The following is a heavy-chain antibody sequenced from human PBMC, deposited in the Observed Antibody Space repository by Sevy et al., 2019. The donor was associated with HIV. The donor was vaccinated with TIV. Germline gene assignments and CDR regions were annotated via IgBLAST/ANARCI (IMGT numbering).Heavy chain of an antibody. CDR1: GYTFTNYY. D-gene: IGHD3-9*01. J-gene: IGHJ4*02. V-gene: IGHV1-2*02. Sequence: ASVKVSCKASGYTFTNYYIHWVRQAPGQGLEWIGWINPNSNDTNYPQRFQGRISMTGDTSISTAYLELSRLRSDDTAVYYCARDQRFFDWHYYFDYWGQGTLVTVSS. CDR3: ARDQRFFDWHYYFDY. CDR2: INPNSNDT.